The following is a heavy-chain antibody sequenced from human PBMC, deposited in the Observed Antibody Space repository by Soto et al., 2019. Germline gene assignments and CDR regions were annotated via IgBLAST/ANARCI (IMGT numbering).Heavy chain of an antibody. V-gene: IGHV3-15*07. CDR2: IRSKADGGTT. D-gene: IGHD5-18*01. J-gene: IGHJ4*02. CDR3: STVRYRHGSDY. CDR1: GFTLTNGW. Sequence: EVQLVESGGGLVKPGESIRLSCAASGFTLTNGWMTWVRQAPGKGLEWVGRIRSKADGGTTDYSAPVKGRFTISRDDSKDPLYLQMNSLKDEATAVYYCSTVRYRHGSDYWGPGTLVTGSS.